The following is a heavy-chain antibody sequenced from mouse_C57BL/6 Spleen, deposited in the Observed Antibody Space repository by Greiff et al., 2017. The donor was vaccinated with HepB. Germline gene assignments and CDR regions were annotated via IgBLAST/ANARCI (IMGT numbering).Heavy chain of an antibody. V-gene: IGHV14-2*01. CDR1: GFNIKDYY. J-gene: IGHJ4*01. CDR3: AFYDYDVNYAMDY. Sequence: DVKLQESGAELVKPGASVKLSCTASGFNIKDYYMHWVKQRTEQGLEWIGRIDPEDGETKYATKFQGKATITADTSSNTAYLKLSSLTSEDTAVYYCAFYDYDVNYAMDYWGQGTSVTVSS. CDR2: IDPEDGET. D-gene: IGHD2-4*01.